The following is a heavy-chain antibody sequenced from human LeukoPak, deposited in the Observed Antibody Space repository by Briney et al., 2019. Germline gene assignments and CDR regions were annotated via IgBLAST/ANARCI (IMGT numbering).Heavy chain of an antibody. J-gene: IGHJ4*02. V-gene: IGHV1-2*06. D-gene: IGHD4-11*01. CDR2: INPNSGGT. CDR3: ATSYDYSNYGPFDY. CDR1: GYTFTGCY. Sequence: ASVKVSCKASGYTFTGCYMHWVRQAPGQGLEWMGRINPNSGGTNYAQKFQGRVTMTRDTSISTAYMELSRLRSDDTAVYYCATSYDYSNYGPFDYWGQGTLVTVSS.